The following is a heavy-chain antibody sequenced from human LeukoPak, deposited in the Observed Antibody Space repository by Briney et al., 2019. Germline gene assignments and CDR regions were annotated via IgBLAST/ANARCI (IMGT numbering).Heavy chain of an antibody. D-gene: IGHD5-18*01. Sequence: GGSLRLSCEGSGFTFSSYWMSWVRQAPGRGLEWVANIKEDGTEKKYVESVKGRFAIYRDTEKNSLYLKMNRLREEDTDVSYCARVGYGYRGTYFFDYWGQGNLVTVSS. J-gene: IGHJ4*02. V-gene: IGHV3-7*01. CDR2: IKEDGTEK. CDR1: GFTFSSYW. CDR3: ARVGYGYRGTYFFDY.